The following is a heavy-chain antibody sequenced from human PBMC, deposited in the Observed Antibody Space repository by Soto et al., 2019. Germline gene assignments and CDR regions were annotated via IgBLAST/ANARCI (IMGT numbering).Heavy chain of an antibody. J-gene: IGHJ4*02. Sequence: EVQVVETGGGLIQPGGSLRLSCAASGFTVGSRYMAWVRQAPGKGLDWVSTIYTPGSTYYADSVKGRFTISRDNSRNTVSLQMNSLRAEDTAVYYGARGLVGSTTSFDYWGQGTLVTVSS. CDR3: ARGLVGSTTSFDY. D-gene: IGHD1-26*01. V-gene: IGHV3-53*02. CDR2: IYTPGST. CDR1: GFTVGSRY.